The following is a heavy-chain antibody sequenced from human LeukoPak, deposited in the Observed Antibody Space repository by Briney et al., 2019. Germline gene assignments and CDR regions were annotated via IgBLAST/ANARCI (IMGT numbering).Heavy chain of an antibody. CDR1: GFTFSSYW. Sequence: PGGSLRLSCAASGFTFSSYWMTWVRQAPRKGLEWVANINQDGSEKYYVDSVKGRFTISRDNAKNSLYLQMNSLRAEDTAVYYCARGVPIAVAGKDMDYWGQGTLVTVSS. J-gene: IGHJ4*02. D-gene: IGHD6-19*01. V-gene: IGHV3-7*01. CDR3: ARGVPIAVAGKDMDY. CDR2: INQDGSEK.